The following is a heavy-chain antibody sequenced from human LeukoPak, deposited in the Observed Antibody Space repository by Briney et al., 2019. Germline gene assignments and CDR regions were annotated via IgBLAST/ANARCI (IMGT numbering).Heavy chain of an antibody. V-gene: IGHV5-51*01. J-gene: IGHJ4*02. CDR2: IYPDDSDT. D-gene: IGHD1-26*01. CDR3: ARRIVGPTIGVDY. Sequence: PGESLKTSCKGSGYNFTNYWIGWVRQMPGKGLEWMGIIYPDDSDTRYGPSFEGQVTTSADKSITTTYLQWSSLKTSDTAMYYCARRIVGPTIGVDYWGQGTLVTVSS. CDR1: GYNFTNYW.